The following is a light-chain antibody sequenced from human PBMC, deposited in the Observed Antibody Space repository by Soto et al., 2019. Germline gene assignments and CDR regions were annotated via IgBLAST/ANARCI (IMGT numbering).Light chain of an antibody. V-gene: IGKV3-15*01. J-gene: IGKJ4*01. CDR2: AAS. Sequence: ELVMTQSPPTLSVSPGDKVSLSCRANQTISNTLAWYQQKPGQAPRLLIYAASTRATGVSARFSGSGSGTEFTLTISSLQSEDFTIYYCQYYNNWLATFGGGTKVDI. CDR3: QYYNNWLAT. CDR1: QTISNT.